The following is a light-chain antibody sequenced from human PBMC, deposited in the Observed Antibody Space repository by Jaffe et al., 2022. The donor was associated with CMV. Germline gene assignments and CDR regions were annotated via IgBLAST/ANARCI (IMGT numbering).Light chain of an antibody. CDR2: GAS. CDR3: QQYGNLPLT. CDR1: QRVSSSY. V-gene: IGKV3-20*01. J-gene: IGKJ4*01. Sequence: EIVLTQSPGTLSLSPGERATLSCRASQRVSSSYLAWYQQKPGQAPRLLIYGASSRATGIPDRFSGGGSGTDFSLTINRLETEDFAVYYCQQYGNLPLTFGGGTKVEIK.